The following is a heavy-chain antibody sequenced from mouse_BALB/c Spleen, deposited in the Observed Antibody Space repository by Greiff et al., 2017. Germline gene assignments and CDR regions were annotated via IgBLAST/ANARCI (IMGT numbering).Heavy chain of an antibody. CDR3: ARDGDAMDY. Sequence: DVMLVESGGGLVKPGGSLKLSCAASGFTFSVYYMYWVRQTPEKRLEWVASISDGGSYTYYPDSVKGRFTISRDNAKNNLYLQMSSLKSEDTAMYYCARDGDAMDYWGQGTSVTVSS. J-gene: IGHJ4*01. V-gene: IGHV5-4*02. CDR1: GFTFSVYY. CDR2: ISDGGSYT.